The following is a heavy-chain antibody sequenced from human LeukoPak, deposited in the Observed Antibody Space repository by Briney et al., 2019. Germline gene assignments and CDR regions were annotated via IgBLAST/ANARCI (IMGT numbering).Heavy chain of an antibody. Sequence: PGGSLRLSCAASGFTFSSYGMHWVRQAPGKGLEWVAVISYDGSNKYYADSVKGRFTISRDNSKNTLYLQMNNLRAEDTAVYYCAKDDGGYSGYERPGFDYWGQGTLVTVSS. D-gene: IGHD5-12*01. J-gene: IGHJ4*02. V-gene: IGHV3-30*18. CDR3: AKDDGGYSGYERPGFDY. CDR2: ISYDGSNK. CDR1: GFTFSSYG.